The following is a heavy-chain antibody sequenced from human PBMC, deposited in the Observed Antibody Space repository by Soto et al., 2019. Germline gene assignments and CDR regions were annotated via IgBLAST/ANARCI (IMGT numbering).Heavy chain of an antibody. D-gene: IGHD3-9*01. J-gene: IGHJ1*01. CDR3: VNYDITKD. CDR2: INSDGSTT. V-gene: IGHV3-74*01. CDR1: GFTFRSYS. Sequence: EVQLVESGGDLVRPGESLRLSCAASGFTFRSYSMHWVRQAPGKGLVWVSRINSDGSTTTYADSVKGRFTISRDNAKNTLYLQMNSLRAEDTAVYYCVNYDITKDWGQGTLVTVSS.